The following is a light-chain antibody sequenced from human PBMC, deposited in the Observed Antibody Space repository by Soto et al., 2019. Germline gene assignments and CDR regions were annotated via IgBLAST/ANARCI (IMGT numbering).Light chain of an antibody. CDR2: DAH. Sequence: QSALTQPASVSGSPGQSITISCTATSSDVGGYNLVSWYQQQPDKAPTLMIFDAHLRPSGVSNRYSVSKFGNTAALTISGVQAEDEGDYYCCSYAGSSTLVFGTGTKVTVL. V-gene: IGLV2-23*01. CDR3: CSYAGSSTLV. J-gene: IGLJ1*01. CDR1: SSDVGGYNL.